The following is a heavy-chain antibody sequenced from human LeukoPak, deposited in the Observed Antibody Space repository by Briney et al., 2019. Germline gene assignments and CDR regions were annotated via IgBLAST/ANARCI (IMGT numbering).Heavy chain of an antibody. CDR1: GGSISSGGYS. J-gene: IGHJ4*02. CDR3: ARAPSRRSSSLAHVDY. CDR2: IYHSGST. Sequence: SETLSLTCAVSGGSISSGGYSWSWIRQPPGKGLEWIGSIYHSGSTYYNPSLKSRVTISVDRSKNQFSLKLSSVTAADTAEYYCARAPSRRSSSLAHVDYWGQGTLVTVSS. V-gene: IGHV4-30-2*01.